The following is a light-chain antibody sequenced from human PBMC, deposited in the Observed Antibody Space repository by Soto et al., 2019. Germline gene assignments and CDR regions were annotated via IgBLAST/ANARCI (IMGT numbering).Light chain of an antibody. CDR2: GAS. J-gene: IGKJ1*01. CDR1: QSVSSK. V-gene: IGKV3-15*01. Sequence: EIVMTQSPATLSVSPGERATLSCRASQSVSSKLAWYQQRPGQAPRLLIYGASTRATGIPARFSGSGSGTEFTLTISRLQSEDFAVYYCQQYNNWPPPWTFGQGTKVEIK. CDR3: QQYNNWPPPWT.